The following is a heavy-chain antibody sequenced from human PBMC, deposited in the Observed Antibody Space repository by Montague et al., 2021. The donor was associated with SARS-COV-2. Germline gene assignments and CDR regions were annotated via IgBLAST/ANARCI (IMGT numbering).Heavy chain of an antibody. D-gene: IGHD4-11*01. V-gene: IGHV4-59*08. J-gene: IGHJ4*02. CDR1: GGSMNSYY. Sequence: SETLSLTCTVSGGSMNSYYWSWIRQAPGKGLEWIGWIYYSGSSYSHPSLKSRLTISADTSRSEFYLKLTSVTAADTAVHFCARHGAFNNYGVFDYWGQGTLVTVSS. CDR3: ARHGAFNNYGVFDY. CDR2: IYYSGSS.